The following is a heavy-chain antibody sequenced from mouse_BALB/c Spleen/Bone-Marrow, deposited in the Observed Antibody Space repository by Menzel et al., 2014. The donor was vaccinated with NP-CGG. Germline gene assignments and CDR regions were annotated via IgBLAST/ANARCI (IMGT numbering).Heavy chain of an antibody. CDR1: GYTFTSYW. CDR3: ARAGGYDGFAY. J-gene: IGHJ3*01. V-gene: IGHV1S81*02. CDR2: INPSNGRA. Sequence: VQLQQSGAELVKPGASAKLSCKASGYTFTSYWMRWVKQRPGQGLEWIGEINPSNGRADYNEKFRSKATLTVDRSSSTAYMQLSSLTSEDSAVYYCARAGGYDGFAYWGQGTLVTVSA. D-gene: IGHD2-2*01.